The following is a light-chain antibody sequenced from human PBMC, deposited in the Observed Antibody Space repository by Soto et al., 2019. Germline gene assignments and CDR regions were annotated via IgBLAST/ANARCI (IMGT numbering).Light chain of an antibody. J-gene: IGKJ1*01. CDR1: QSVTASY. CDR2: GAS. CDR3: QQYGSSPWT. Sequence: EIVLTQSPGTLSFPPGEKATLSSRAIQSVTASYLAGYQQKPGQAPGLLIYGASSRATGIPDRFSGSGSGTDFTLTISRLEPEDFAVYYCQQYGSSPWTFGQGTKVEIK. V-gene: IGKV3-20*01.